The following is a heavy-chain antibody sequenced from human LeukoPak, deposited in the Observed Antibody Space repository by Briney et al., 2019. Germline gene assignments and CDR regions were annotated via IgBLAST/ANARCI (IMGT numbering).Heavy chain of an antibody. Sequence: ASVKVSCKTFGYSFANYGISWVRQAPGQGLEWMAWISPYNGDGIAAQRFQGRLSMTTDPSTSTAYMELRSLRSDDTAVYYCARGDLVRHYYYMDVWGKGTTVTVSS. D-gene: IGHD6-6*01. CDR2: ISPYNGDG. V-gene: IGHV1-18*01. CDR1: GYSFANYG. CDR3: ARGDLVRHYYYMDV. J-gene: IGHJ6*03.